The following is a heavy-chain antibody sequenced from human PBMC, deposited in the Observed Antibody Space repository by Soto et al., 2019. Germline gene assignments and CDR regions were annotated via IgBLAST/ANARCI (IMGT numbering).Heavy chain of an antibody. D-gene: IGHD1-26*01. CDR2: ISYDGSNK. V-gene: IGHV3-30-3*01. Sequence: QVQLVESGGGVVQPGRSLRLSCAASGFTFSSYAMHWVRQAPGKGLEWVAVISYDGSNKYYADSVKGRFTISRDNFKNTLYLQMNSLRAEDTAVYYCARDLVGSFDYWGQGTLVTVSS. CDR1: GFTFSSYA. CDR3: ARDLVGSFDY. J-gene: IGHJ4*02.